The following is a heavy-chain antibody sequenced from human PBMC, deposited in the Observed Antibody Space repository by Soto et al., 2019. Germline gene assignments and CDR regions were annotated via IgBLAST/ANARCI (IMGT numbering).Heavy chain of an antibody. V-gene: IGHV1-46*01. CDR2: INPSGGST. J-gene: IGHJ4*02. Sequence: ASVKVSCKASGYTFTSYYMHWVRQAPGQGLEWMGIINPSGGSTSYAQKFQGRVTMTRNTSISTAYMELNYLRSEDTAVYYCATHLLGNWGQGTLVTVSS. CDR1: GYTFTSYY. D-gene: IGHD1-26*01. CDR3: ATHLLGN.